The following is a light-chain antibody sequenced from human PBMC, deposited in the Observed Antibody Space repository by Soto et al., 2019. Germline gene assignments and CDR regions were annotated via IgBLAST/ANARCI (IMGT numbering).Light chain of an antibody. CDR1: QSGSGTY. J-gene: IGKJ4*01. CDR2: GAS. CDR3: QQYGKSPLT. V-gene: IGKV3-20*01. Sequence: EIVLTPSPGTLSLSPGERATLSCRASQSGSGTYLAWYQQRPGQAPRLLISGASRRATGIPDRFSGSGSGTDFTLTISSLEPEDFAVYYCQQYGKSPLTFGGGTKVDIK.